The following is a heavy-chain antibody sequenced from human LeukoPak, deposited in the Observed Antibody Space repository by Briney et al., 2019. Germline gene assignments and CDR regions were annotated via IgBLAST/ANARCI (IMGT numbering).Heavy chain of an antibody. V-gene: IGHV3-30*02. CDR1: GLPFSVYG. CDR2: LRSDGIDK. Sequence: PGGSLRLSCAVSGLPFSVYGLHWVRQAPGRGLEWVAFLRSDGIDKTYADSVKGRFTISRDTSKNTVYLQMDSLRPEDTAVYYCAQGQEWTWDYWGQGTLIDVSS. D-gene: IGHD3-3*01. CDR3: AQGQEWTWDY. J-gene: IGHJ4*02.